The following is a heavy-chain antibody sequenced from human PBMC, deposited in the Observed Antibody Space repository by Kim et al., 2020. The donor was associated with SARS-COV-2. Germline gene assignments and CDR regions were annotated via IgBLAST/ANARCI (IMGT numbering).Heavy chain of an antibody. D-gene: IGHD3-22*01. V-gene: IGHV3-33*01. CDR2: IWYDGSNK. J-gene: IGHJ3*02. Sequence: GGSLRLSCAASGFTFSSYGMHWVRQAPGKGLEWVAVIWYDGSNKYYADSVKGRFTISRVNSKNTLYLQMNSLRAEDTAVYYCARDDLYYYDSSGYYHDAFDIWGQGTMVTVSS. CDR1: GFTFSSYG. CDR3: ARDDLYYYDSSGYYHDAFDI.